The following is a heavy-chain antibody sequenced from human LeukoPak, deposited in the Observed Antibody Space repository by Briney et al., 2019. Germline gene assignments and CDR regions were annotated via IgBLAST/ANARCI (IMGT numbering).Heavy chain of an antibody. CDR1: GVTVSNNY. Sequence: PGGSLRLSCAASGVTVSNNYISWVRQAPGKGMEWVSVMYSTGITQYGDSVRGRFTISRDNSKNTVYLQMNSLKPEDTAVYYCARYPGGGPTHGYWGQGTLVTVSS. V-gene: IGHV3-66*02. CDR3: ARYPGGGPTHGY. CDR2: MYSTGIT. J-gene: IGHJ4*02. D-gene: IGHD1-26*01.